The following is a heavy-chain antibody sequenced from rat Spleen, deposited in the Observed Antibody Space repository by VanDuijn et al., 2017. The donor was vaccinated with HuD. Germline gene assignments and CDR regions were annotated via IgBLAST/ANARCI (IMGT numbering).Heavy chain of an antibody. CDR2: ISYDGGRN. CDR3: ARRHYGYTDYFVY. Sequence: EVQLVESDGGLVQPGRSLKLSCAASGFTFSDYYMAWVRQAPTKGLGWVATISYDGGRNFYRDPVKGRFTISRDNAKSTLSLQMDSLRSEDTATYYCARRHYGYTDYFVYWGQGVMVTVSS. D-gene: IGHD1-9*01. V-gene: IGHV5-29*01. CDR1: GFTFSDYY. J-gene: IGHJ2*01.